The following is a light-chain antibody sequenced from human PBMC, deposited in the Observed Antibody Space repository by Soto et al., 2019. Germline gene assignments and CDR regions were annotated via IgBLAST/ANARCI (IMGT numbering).Light chain of an antibody. CDR1: TGPVTSSNY. Sequence: QAVVTQEPSLTVSPGGTVTLTCGSSTGPVTSSNYHYWFQQKPGQAPRTLIYDTSNKHSWTPARFSGSLLGGKAALTLSGAQPEDEADYYCLVSDSGEEIFGGGTKLTVL. CDR3: LVSDSGEEI. CDR2: DTS. V-gene: IGLV7-46*01. J-gene: IGLJ2*01.